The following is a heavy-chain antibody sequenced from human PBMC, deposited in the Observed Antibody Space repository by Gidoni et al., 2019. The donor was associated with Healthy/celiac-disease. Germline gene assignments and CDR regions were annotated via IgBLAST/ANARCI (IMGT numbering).Heavy chain of an antibody. J-gene: IGHJ6*02. CDR1: GFTFVDST. CDR3: AKDVGQPRNHYYGMDV. V-gene: IGHV3-43*01. CDR2: ISWDGGST. D-gene: IGHD2-2*01. Sequence: EVQLVESGGFVVQPGGSLRLSCAASGFTFVDSTRHWVRQAPGKGLEWVSLISWDGGSTYYADSVKGRFTISRDNSKNSLYLQMNSLRTEDTALYYCAKDVGQPRNHYYGMDVWGQGTTVTVSS.